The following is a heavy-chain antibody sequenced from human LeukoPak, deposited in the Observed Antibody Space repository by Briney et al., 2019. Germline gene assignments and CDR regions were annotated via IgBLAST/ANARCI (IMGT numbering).Heavy chain of an antibody. CDR3: ARGRVDNWNDNWFDP. J-gene: IGHJ5*02. D-gene: IGHD1-1*01. Sequence: GASVKVSCKASGYTFTSYDINWVRQATGQGLEWMGWMNPNSGNTGYAQKFQGRVTMTRTTSISTAYMELSSLRSEDTAVYYCARGRVDNWNDNWFDPWGQGTLVTVSS. V-gene: IGHV1-8*01. CDR2: MNPNSGNT. CDR1: GYTFTSYD.